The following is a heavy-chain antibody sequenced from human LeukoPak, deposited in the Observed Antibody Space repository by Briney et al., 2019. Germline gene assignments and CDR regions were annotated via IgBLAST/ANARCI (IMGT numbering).Heavy chain of an antibody. Sequence: GGSLRLSCAASGFTFSRYTMNWVRQAPGKGLEWVSSISSSSTYIYYADSLRGRFTISRRDDRNSLYLQVDSLKVEDTAVYYCARDAAMVGATGDNWFDPWGQGTLVIVSS. J-gene: IGHJ5*02. CDR2: ISSSSTYI. CDR3: ARDAAMVGATGDNWFDP. CDR1: GFTFSRYT. D-gene: IGHD1-26*01. V-gene: IGHV3-21*01.